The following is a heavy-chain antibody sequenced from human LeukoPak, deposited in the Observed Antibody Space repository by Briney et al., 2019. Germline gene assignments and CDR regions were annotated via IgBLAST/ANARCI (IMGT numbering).Heavy chain of an antibody. V-gene: IGHV3-30*03. Sequence: PGGSLRLSCAASAFTFSNYGMHWVRQAPGKGLEWVALISFDGSNKYYADSVKGRFTISRDNSKNTLYLQMNSLRAEDTAVYYCARHHSSSITMVRGGGGFDYWGQGTLVTVSS. J-gene: IGHJ4*02. CDR3: ARHHSSSITMVRGGGGFDY. CDR2: ISFDGSNK. D-gene: IGHD3-10*01. CDR1: AFTFSNYG.